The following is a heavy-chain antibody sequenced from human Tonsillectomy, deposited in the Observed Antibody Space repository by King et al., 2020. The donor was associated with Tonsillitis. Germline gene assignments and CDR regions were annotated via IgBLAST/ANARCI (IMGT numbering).Heavy chain of an antibody. D-gene: IGHD6-13*01. CDR3: AKELDGSGYSFVTDY. V-gene: IGHV3-30*18. CDR1: GFTFSVYG. J-gene: IGHJ4*02. Sequence: VQLVESGGGVVQPGRSLTLSCAASGFTFSVYGMHWVRQAPGKGLEWVAVISYDGRNKYYADSVKGRFTISRDDSENTLYLEMNSLRAEDTAVYYCAKELDGSGYSFVTDYWGQGTLVTVSS. CDR2: ISYDGRNK.